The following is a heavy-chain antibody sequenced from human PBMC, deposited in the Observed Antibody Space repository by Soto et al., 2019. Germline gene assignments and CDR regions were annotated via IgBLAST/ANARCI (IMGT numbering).Heavy chain of an antibody. CDR2: IYHSGST. V-gene: IGHV4-4*02. CDR3: ARVSGSYYYGMDV. CDR1: GGSIRSSNW. Sequence: QVQLQESGPGLVKPSGTLSLTCAVSGGSIRSSNWWSWVRKPPGKGLEWIGEIYHSGSTKYNPSLKSRVTISVDKSKNQFSLKLSSVTAADTAVYYCARVSGSYYYGMDVWGQGTTVTVSS. D-gene: IGHD1-26*01. J-gene: IGHJ6*02.